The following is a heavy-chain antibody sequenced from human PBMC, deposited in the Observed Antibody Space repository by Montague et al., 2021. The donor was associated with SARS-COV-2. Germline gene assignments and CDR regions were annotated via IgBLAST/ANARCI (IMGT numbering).Heavy chain of an antibody. Sequence: SETLYPTCNVSGGSISSSNYYWDWIRQPPGKGLEWIGSIYDSGSTYYXPSLKSRVTISVDTSKNHFSLKLSSVTAADTAVYYCARRGRKLLPVATTIGGFDIWGQGTMVTVSS. CDR1: GGSISSSNYY. CDR3: ARRGRKLLPVATTIGGFDI. CDR2: IYDSGST. D-gene: IGHD5-12*01. J-gene: IGHJ3*02. V-gene: IGHV4-39*02.